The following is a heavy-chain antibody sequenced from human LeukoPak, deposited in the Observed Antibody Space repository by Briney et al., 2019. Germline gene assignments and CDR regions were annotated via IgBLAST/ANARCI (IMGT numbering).Heavy chain of an antibody. D-gene: IGHD6-19*01. CDR2: ISGSGGST. CDR1: GFTFSSYG. CDR3: AKDKSSGWTGDYFDY. V-gene: IGHV3-23*01. Sequence: GGSLRLSCAASGFTFSSYGMHWVRQAPGKGLEWVSAISGSGGSTYYADSVKGRFTISRDNSKNTLYLQMNSLRAEDTAVYYCAKDKSSGWTGDYFDYWGQGTLVTVSS. J-gene: IGHJ4*02.